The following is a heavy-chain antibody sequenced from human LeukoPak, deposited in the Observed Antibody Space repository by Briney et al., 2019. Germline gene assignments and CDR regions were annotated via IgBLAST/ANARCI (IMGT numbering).Heavy chain of an antibody. Sequence: PGGSLRLSCAASGFTFSSYEMNWVRQAPGKGLEWVAVISYDGRINFYAASVKGRFTISRDSSKNTLYLQMNSLKPEDTALYFCARDRRYCSGGSCYFDYFFDYWGQGTLVTVSS. V-gene: IGHV3-30*03. CDR3: ARDRRYCSGGSCYFDYFFDY. D-gene: IGHD2-15*01. CDR1: GFTFSSYE. J-gene: IGHJ4*02. CDR2: ISYDGRIN.